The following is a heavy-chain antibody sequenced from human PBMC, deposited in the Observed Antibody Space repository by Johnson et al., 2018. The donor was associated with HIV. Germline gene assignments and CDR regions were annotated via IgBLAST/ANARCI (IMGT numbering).Heavy chain of an antibody. CDR1: GFTFTSFA. V-gene: IGHV3-30*04. D-gene: IGHD5-18*01. J-gene: IGHJ3*01. CDR3: TRESTPWGADYVGYGLDV. CDR2: ISYDGSNK. Sequence: VQLVESGGGVVQPGTSLRLSCAASGFTFTSFAMHWVRQAPGKGLEWVGFISYDGSNKYYADSVKGRFTISRDSAKNSLYLQMNSLRADDTALYYCTRESTPWGADYVGYGLDVWGQGTMVAVSS.